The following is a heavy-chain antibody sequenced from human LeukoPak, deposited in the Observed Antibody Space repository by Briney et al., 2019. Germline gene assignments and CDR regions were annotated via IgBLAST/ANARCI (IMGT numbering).Heavy chain of an antibody. D-gene: IGHD6-19*01. J-gene: IGHJ4*02. Sequence: GGSLRLSCAASGFTFSSNSMNWVRQAPGKGLEWVSSISSSSSYIYYADSVKGRFTISRDNAKNSPYLQMNSLRAEDTAVYYCARAIFSRGWYLVDYWGQGTLVTVSS. V-gene: IGHV3-21*01. CDR1: GFTFSSNS. CDR2: ISSSSSYI. CDR3: ARAIFSRGWYLVDY.